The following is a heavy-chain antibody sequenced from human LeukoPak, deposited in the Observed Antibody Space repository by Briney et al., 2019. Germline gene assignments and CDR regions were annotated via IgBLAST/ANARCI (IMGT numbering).Heavy chain of an antibody. CDR3: AKDFRLRSGGAFDI. V-gene: IGHV3-30*02. D-gene: IGHD3-16*01. CDR2: IRYHGSNR. CDR1: GFTFNNYG. Sequence: GGSLRLSCAASGFTFNNYGMHWVRQAPGKGLEWVSFIRYHGSNRHYADSVKGRFTISRDNSKNTLYLQMNSLRAEDTAVYYCAKDFRLRSGGAFDIWGQGTMVTVSS. J-gene: IGHJ3*02.